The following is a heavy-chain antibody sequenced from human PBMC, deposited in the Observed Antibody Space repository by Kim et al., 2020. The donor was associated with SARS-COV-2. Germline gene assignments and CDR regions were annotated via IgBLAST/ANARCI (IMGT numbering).Heavy chain of an antibody. D-gene: IGHD5-18*01. CDR3: ARAAVGAMATGDN. CDR1: GYTFTTYT. V-gene: IGHV1-3*01. CDR2: IDPGNGKT. Sequence: ASVKVSCKASGYTFTTYTVHWVRQAPGQSLEWMGWIDPGNGKTEYSQKFQDRVAITRDTPASIAYMDLRSLTSGDTVVYYCARAAVGAMATGDNWGQGTL. J-gene: IGHJ4*02.